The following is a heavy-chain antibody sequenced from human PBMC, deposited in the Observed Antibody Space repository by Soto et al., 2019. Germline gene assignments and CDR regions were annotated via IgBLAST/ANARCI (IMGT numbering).Heavy chain of an antibody. D-gene: IGHD3-16*01. CDR2: INPNSGGT. CDR1: GYTFTGYY. J-gene: IGHJ4*02. Sequence: ASVKVSCKASGYTFTGYYMHWVRQAPGQGLEWMGWINPNSGGTNYAQKFQGRVTMTRDTSISTAYMELSRLRSDDTAVYYCARVRGAGWNYFDYWGQGTLVTVS. CDR3: ARVRGAGWNYFDY. V-gene: IGHV1-2*02.